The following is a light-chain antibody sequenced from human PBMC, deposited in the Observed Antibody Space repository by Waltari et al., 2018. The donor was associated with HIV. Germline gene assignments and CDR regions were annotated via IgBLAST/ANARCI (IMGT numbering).Light chain of an antibody. CDR3: SSYTSRNTLV. V-gene: IGLV2-14*01. Sequence: QSALTQPASVSESPGQSITISCTGTSSDVGGYNYLSWYQQYPGKVPKLMIYEVSNRPSGVSKRFSASKSGNTASLTISGLQAEDEAEYYCSSYTSRNTLVFGGGTKLTVL. CDR1: SSDVGGYNY. CDR2: EVS. J-gene: IGLJ3*02.